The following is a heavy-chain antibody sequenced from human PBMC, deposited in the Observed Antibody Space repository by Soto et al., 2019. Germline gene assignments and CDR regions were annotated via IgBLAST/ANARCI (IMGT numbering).Heavy chain of an antibody. V-gene: IGHV3-23*01. Sequence: GGSRRLSCVASGFSFSTHAMTWVRQAPGKGLEWVSVISAGSGNAYYAESVKGRFTVSRDNSKNTLWLQLDSLRVEDTGLYYCARQKLKSSTWYGSLDSWGQGTLVTVSS. CDR2: ISAGSGNA. J-gene: IGHJ4*02. CDR1: GFSFSTHA. D-gene: IGHD6-13*01. CDR3: ARQKLKSSTWYGSLDS.